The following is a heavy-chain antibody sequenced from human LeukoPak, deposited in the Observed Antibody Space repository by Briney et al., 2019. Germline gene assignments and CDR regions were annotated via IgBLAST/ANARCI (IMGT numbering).Heavy chain of an antibody. CDR1: GFTFSSYS. J-gene: IGHJ4*02. CDR2: ISYDGSKI. V-gene: IGHV3-30*18. Sequence: PGRSLRLSCSASGFTFSSYSMNWVRQAPGKGLEWVAVISYDGSKIYYADSVKGRFTISRDNSKNTLYLQMNSLRPEDTAVYYCAKDRHYDILTGNFDYWGQGTLVTVSS. D-gene: IGHD3-9*01. CDR3: AKDRHYDILTGNFDY.